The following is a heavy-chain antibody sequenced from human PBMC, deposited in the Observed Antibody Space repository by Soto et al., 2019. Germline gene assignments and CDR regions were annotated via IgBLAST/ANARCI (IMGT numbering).Heavy chain of an antibody. Sequence: ASVKVSCKTSGYTFTGYYVHWVRQAPGQGLEWMGWINPNSGDTHYVEKFQDWVTMTRDTSISTVYMDLSRLRPDDTAVYYCARGHERYFDYWGQGTLVTVSS. CDR3: ARGHERYFDY. D-gene: IGHD1-1*01. CDR2: INPNSGDT. V-gene: IGHV1-2*04. J-gene: IGHJ4*02. CDR1: GYTFTGYY.